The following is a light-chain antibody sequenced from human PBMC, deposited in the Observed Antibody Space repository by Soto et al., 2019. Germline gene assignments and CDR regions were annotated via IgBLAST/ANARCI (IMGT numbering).Light chain of an antibody. CDR1: SSNIGSNT. Sequence: QSVLIQPPSASGTLGQRVTISCSGSSSNIGSNTVNWYQQLPGTAPKFLIYSDNRRPSGVPDRFSGSKSGTSASLAISGLQSEDEADYYCGAWDHSLNGPVFGGGTKLTVL. CDR2: SDN. CDR3: GAWDHSLNGPV. V-gene: IGLV1-44*01. J-gene: IGLJ2*01.